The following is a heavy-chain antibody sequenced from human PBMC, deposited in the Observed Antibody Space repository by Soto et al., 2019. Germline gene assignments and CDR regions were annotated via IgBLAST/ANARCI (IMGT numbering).Heavy chain of an antibody. J-gene: IGHJ4*02. CDR3: ARRYCSGGSCFCDY. V-gene: IGHV1-46*01. CDR1: GYTFTSHS. CDR2: VNRSGVTA. Sequence: QVQLVQSGAEVKKPGASVKVSCKASGYTFTSHSIHWVRQAPGQELEWMGIVNRSGVTANYAQKFTGRVTMARDTSTNTVYMELSSLRSEDTAVYYCARRYCSGGSCFCDYWGQGTLVSVSS. D-gene: IGHD2-15*01.